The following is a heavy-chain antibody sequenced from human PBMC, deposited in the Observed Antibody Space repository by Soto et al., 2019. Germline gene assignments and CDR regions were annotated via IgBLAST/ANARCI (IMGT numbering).Heavy chain of an antibody. CDR3: ARETRVRGVIMAYYYYMDG. J-gene: IGHJ6*03. D-gene: IGHD3-10*01. CDR2: IIPILGIA. V-gene: IGHV1-69*08. CDR1: GGTFSSYT. Sequence: QVQLVQSGAEVKKPGSSVKVSCKASGGTFSSYTISWVRQAPGQGLEWMGRIIPILGIANYAQKFQGRVTIPADKTTRPAYMELSSLRSTDTAVYYCARETRVRGVIMAYYYYMDGWGKGTTVTVSS.